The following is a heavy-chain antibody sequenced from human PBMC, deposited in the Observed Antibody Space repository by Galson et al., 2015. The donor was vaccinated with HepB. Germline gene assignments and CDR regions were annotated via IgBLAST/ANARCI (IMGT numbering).Heavy chain of an antibody. CDR1: DYTFTNYG. CDR2: ICANSGNK. D-gene: IGHD3-22*01. CDR3: ARDHASSSGYIDY. J-gene: IGHJ4*02. Sequence: SVKVSCKASDYTFTNYGITWVRQAPGEGLEWIGWICANSGNKNCARNLQDRVTMTTDTSTSTAYLELRSLTSDDTAVYCCARDHASSSGYIDYWGQGTLVTVSS. V-gene: IGHV1-18*04.